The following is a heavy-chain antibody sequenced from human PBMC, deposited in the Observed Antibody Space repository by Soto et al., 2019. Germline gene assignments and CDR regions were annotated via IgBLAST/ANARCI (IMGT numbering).Heavy chain of an antibody. CDR2: IIPLFGTA. D-gene: IGHD3-10*01. CDR1: GVTFSSET. V-gene: IGHV1-69*01. CDR3: ATELGENPASPFDA. J-gene: IGHJ4*02. Sequence: QVQLVQSGADVKKPGSSVKVSCQASGVTFSSETLGWVRQAPGQGLEWVGGIIPLFGTASYAQKFQGRVTITADESTSTVYMELSSLRSHATAVYFCATELGENPASPFDAWGQGTLVTVSS.